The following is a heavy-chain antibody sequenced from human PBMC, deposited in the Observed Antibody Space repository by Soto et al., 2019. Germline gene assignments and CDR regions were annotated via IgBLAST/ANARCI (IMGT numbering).Heavy chain of an antibody. CDR1: GYTFTSYG. CDR3: ARGAQLRFLEWLMPSGYYFDY. J-gene: IGHJ4*02. CDR2: ISAYNGNT. Sequence: ASVKVSCKASGYTFTSYGISWVRQAPGQGLEWMGWISAYNGNTNYAQKLQGRVTMTTDTSTSTAYMELRSLRSDDTAVYYCARGAQLRFLEWLMPSGYYFDYWGQGTLVTVSS. V-gene: IGHV1-18*04. D-gene: IGHD3-3*01.